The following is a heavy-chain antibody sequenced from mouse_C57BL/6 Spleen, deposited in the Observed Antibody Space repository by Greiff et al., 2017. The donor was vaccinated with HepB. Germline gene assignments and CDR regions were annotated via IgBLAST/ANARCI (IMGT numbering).Heavy chain of an antibody. CDR2: IYPRDGRT. J-gene: IGHJ1*03. CDR3: ARGGLEDFDG. V-gene: IGHV1-85*01. CDR1: GYTFTRYD. Sequence: VQLQESGPELVKPGASVKLSCKASGYTFTRYDINWVKRRPGQGLEWIGWIYPRDGRTKYKEKFTGKATLTVDTSSSTSYMELHRLTSEDYAVYFCARGGLEDFDGWGTGTTVTVSS.